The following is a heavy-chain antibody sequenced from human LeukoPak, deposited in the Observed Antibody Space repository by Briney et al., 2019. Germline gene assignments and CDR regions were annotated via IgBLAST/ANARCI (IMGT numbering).Heavy chain of an antibody. D-gene: IGHD2-2*01. CDR2: ISSSGSTI. V-gene: IGHV3-11*01. Sequence: GGSLRLSCAASGFTFSDYYMSWIRQAPGKGLEWVSYISSSGSTIYYADSVKGRFTISRDNAKNSLYLQMTSLRAEDTAVYFWARALSTEYFQHWGQGTLVTVSS. CDR1: GFTFSDYY. J-gene: IGHJ1*01. CDR3: ARALSTEYFQH.